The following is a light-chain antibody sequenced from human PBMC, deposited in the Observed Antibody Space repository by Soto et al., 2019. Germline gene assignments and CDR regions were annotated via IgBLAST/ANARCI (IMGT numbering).Light chain of an antibody. CDR1: SSNIGNNY. Sequence: QSVLTQPPSVSAAPGQKVTIYCSGSSSNIGNNYVSWYQQLPGTAPKLLIYDNNKRPSGIPDRFSGSKSGTSATLGITGLQTWDEADYYCGTWDSSLSAVVFGGGTKVTVL. V-gene: IGLV1-51*01. J-gene: IGLJ2*01. CDR3: GTWDSSLSAVV. CDR2: DNN.